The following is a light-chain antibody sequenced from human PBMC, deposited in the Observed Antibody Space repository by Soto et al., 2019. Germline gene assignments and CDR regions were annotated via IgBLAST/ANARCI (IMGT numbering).Light chain of an antibody. V-gene: IGLV1-51*01. Sequence: QSVLTQPPSVSAAPGQKVTISCSGSSSNIGTYYVSWYQQLPGAAPKVLIYDDNKRPSGIPDRFSGSKSGTSASLGITGLQTGDEADYYCGTLAGSLSAGVFGGGTKVTVL. CDR2: DDN. CDR1: SSNIGTYY. CDR3: GTLAGSLSAGV. J-gene: IGLJ3*02.